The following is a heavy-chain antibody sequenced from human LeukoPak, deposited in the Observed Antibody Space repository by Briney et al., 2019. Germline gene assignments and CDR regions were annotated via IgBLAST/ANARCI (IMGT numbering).Heavy chain of an antibody. V-gene: IGHV3-30*02. CDR3: AKEVDIVATIDAFDI. J-gene: IGHJ3*02. D-gene: IGHD5-12*01. Sequence: GGSLRLSCAASGFTFSSYGMHWVRQTPDKGLEWVAFIRFDGGNRYYTESVKGRFTVSRDNSKSTLDLQMNSLRAEDTAVYYCAKEVDIVATIDAFDIWGKGTTVTVSS. CDR1: GFTFSSYG. CDR2: IRFDGGNR.